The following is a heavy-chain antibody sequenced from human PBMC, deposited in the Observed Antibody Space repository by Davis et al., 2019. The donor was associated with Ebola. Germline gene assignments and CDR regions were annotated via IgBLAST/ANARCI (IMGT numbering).Heavy chain of an antibody. Sequence: PGGSLRLSCAASGFTFSSYGMHWVRQAPGKGLGWVAVIWYDGSNKYYADSVKGRFTISRDNSKNTLYLQMNSLRAEDTAVYYCARVRTGLVGAQDYWGQGTLVTVSS. J-gene: IGHJ4*02. V-gene: IGHV3-33*01. CDR2: IWYDGSNK. D-gene: IGHD1-26*01. CDR1: GFTFSSYG. CDR3: ARVRTGLVGAQDY.